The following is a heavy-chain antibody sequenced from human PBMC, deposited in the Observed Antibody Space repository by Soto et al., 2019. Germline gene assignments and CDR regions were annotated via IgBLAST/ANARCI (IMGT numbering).Heavy chain of an antibody. CDR1: GFIISSNN. CDR2: IYSGDST. D-gene: IGHD3-10*01. CDR3: ARNKPGSYGMDV. J-gene: IGHJ6*02. Sequence: EVQLEDTGGGLIQPGGSLRLSCAASGFIISSNNMNWVRQAPGKGLEWVSIIYSGDSTSYAGSVKGRFTISRDNSKNTVFLQMNSLRAEDRAVYYCARNKPGSYGMDVWGRGTTVTVSS. V-gene: IGHV3-53*05.